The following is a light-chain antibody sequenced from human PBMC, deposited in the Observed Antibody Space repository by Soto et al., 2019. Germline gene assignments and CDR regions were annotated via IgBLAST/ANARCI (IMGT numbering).Light chain of an antibody. Sequence: DIQMTQSPSSLFASVGDRVTFTYRASQSISSYLNWYQQKPGKAPKLLIYAASSLQSGVPSRFSGSGSGTDFTLTISSLQPEDFATYYCQQSYSTPRYTFGQGTKLEIK. CDR1: QSISSY. CDR2: AAS. CDR3: QQSYSTPRYT. V-gene: IGKV1-39*01. J-gene: IGKJ2*01.